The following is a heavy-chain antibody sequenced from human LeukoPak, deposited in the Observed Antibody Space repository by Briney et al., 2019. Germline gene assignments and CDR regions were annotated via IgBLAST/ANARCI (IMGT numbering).Heavy chain of an antibody. D-gene: IGHD3-3*01. J-gene: IGHJ6*03. CDR3: ARAGPYYDFWSGYYTASYYYYYMDV. CDR2: INPCGGST. V-gene: IGHV1-46*01. Sequence: ASVTVSFKASGYTFTNYYMHWVRQAPGQGLEGMGIINPCGGSTNYAQKFQGRVTMTRDMSTSTVYMELSSLRSEDTAVYYCARAGPYYDFWSGYYTASYYYYYMDVWGKGTTVTVSS. CDR1: GYTFTNYY.